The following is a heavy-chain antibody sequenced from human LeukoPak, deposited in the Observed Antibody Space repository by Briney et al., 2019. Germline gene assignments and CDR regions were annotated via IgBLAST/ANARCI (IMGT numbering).Heavy chain of an antibody. CDR2: ISSSSSTI. CDR1: GLTVSSNC. Sequence: GGSLRLSCAASGLTVSSNCMSWVRQAPGKGLEWVSYISSSSSTIYYADSVKGRFTISRDNAKNSLYLQMNSLRAEDTAVYYCARYSSSWHWGQGTLVTVSS. J-gene: IGHJ4*02. D-gene: IGHD6-13*01. V-gene: IGHV3-48*04. CDR3: ARYSSSWH.